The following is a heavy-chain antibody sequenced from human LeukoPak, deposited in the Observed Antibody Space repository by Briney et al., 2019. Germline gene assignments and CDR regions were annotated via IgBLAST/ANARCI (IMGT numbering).Heavy chain of an antibody. CDR1: GFTFSSYE. D-gene: IGHD5-12*01. CDR3: AKSSGYSPLDAFDI. CDR2: ISSSGSTI. J-gene: IGHJ3*02. Sequence: GGSLRLSCAASGFTFSSYEMNWVRQAPGKGLEWVSYISSSGSTIYYADSVKGRFTISRDNSKNTLYLQMNSLRAEDTAVYYRAKSSGYSPLDAFDIWGQGTMVTVSS. V-gene: IGHV3-48*03.